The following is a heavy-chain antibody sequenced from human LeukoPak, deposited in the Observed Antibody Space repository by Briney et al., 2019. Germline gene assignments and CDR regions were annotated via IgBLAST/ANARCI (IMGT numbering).Heavy chain of an antibody. V-gene: IGHV4-4*07. CDR2: IYTGGST. CDR3: ARLLLWFGEPLGMDV. J-gene: IGHJ6*02. D-gene: IGHD3-10*01. CDR1: GGSISSYY. Sequence: PSETLSLTCTVSGGSISSYYWSWIRQPAGKGLEWIGRIYTGGSTNYNPSLKSRVTMSVDTSKNQFSLKLSSVTAADTAVYYCARLLLWFGEPLGMDVWGQGTTVTVSS.